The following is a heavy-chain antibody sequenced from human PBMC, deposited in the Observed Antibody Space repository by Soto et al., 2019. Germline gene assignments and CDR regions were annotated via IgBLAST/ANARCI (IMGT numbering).Heavy chain of an antibody. D-gene: IGHD5-12*01. CDR3: ARHCGYEVFDY. Sequence: SETLSLTCTVSGGSISGSSYYWGWIRQPPGKGLEWIGSIYYSGSTYYNPSLKSRVTISVDTSKNQFSLKLSSVTAADTAVYYCARHCGYEVFDYWGQGTLVTVSS. CDR1: GGSISGSSYY. V-gene: IGHV4-39*01. J-gene: IGHJ4*02. CDR2: IYYSGST.